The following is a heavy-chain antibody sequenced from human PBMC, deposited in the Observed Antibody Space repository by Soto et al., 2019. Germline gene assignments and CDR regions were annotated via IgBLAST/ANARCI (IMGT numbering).Heavy chain of an antibody. CDR1: GFTFSSYW. D-gene: IGHD2-15*01. V-gene: IGHV3-7*01. CDR3: ATWGVVAASPVAPNYYYYYYMDV. CDR2: IKQDGSEK. Sequence: HPGGSLRLSCASSGFTFSSYWMSWVRQAPGKGLEWVANIKQDGSEKYYVDSVKGRFTISRDNAKNSLYLQMNSLRAEDTAVYYCATWGVVAASPVAPNYYYYYYMDVWGKGTTVTVSS. J-gene: IGHJ6*03.